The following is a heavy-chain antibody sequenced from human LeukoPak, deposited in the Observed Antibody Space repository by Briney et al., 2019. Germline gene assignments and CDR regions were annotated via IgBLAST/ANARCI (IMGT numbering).Heavy chain of an antibody. D-gene: IGHD6-19*01. CDR1: GGSFSGYY. V-gene: IGHV4-34*01. CDR2: INHSGST. CDR3: ARGVAVAGIDY. J-gene: IGHJ4*02. Sequence: SETLSLTCAVYGGSFSGYYWSWIRQPPGKGLDRIGEINHSGSTNYNPSLKRRVPISVDTSKNQFSLKRSSVTAADTAVYYCARGVAVAGIDYWGQGTLVTVSS.